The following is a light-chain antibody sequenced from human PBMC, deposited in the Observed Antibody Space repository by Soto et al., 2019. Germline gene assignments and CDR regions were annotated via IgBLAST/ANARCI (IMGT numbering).Light chain of an antibody. V-gene: IGLV1-40*01. Sequence: QSVLTQPPSVSEAPGQSFTVSCTGSSSNIGAGYEAHWYQQVPGTAPKLLIYENNNRPSGVPDRFSGSKSGTSASLAITGLQAEDEAEYYCQSYDSSLSGYGFGTGTKGTVL. J-gene: IGLJ1*01. CDR2: ENN. CDR1: SSNIGAGYE. CDR3: QSYDSSLSGYG.